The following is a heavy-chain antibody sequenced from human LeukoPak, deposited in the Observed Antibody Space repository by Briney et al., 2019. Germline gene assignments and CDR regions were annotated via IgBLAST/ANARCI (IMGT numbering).Heavy chain of an antibody. J-gene: IGHJ3*02. CDR3: ARDWGSGNGFDI. V-gene: IGHV4-38-2*02. Sequence: SETLSLTCAVSGYSISSGYYWGWIRQPPGKGLEWIGSIYHSGSTYYNPSLKSRVTISVDTSKNQFSLKLSSVTAADTAAYYCARDWGSGNGFDIWGQGTMVTVSS. D-gene: IGHD7-27*01. CDR1: GYSISSGYY. CDR2: IYHSGST.